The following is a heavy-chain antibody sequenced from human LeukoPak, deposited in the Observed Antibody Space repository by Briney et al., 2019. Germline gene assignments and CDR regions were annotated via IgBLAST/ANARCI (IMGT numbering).Heavy chain of an antibody. D-gene: IGHD2-2*01. J-gene: IGHJ4*02. CDR1: GGPITYDY. Sequence: PSETLSLTCTVSGGPITYDYWSWIRQPPGKGLEWIGYIYYSGSTNYNPSLKSRVTISVDTSKNQFSLKLSSVTAADTAVYYCARDLTAAIWGQGTLVTVSS. CDR3: ARDLTAAI. CDR2: IYYSGST. V-gene: IGHV4-59*01.